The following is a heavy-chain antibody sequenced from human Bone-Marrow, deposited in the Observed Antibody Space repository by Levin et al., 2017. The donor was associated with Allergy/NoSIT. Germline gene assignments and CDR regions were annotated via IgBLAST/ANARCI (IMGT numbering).Heavy chain of an antibody. D-gene: IGHD3-10*01. V-gene: IGHV3-30*18. CDR3: AKVGRITIVYWYFDL. CDR2: ISYDGSNK. CDR1: GFTFRSYG. Sequence: PGESLKISCAASGFTFRSYGMHWVRQAPGKGLEWVAVISYDGSNKYYADSVKGRFTISRDNSKNTLYLQMNSLRAEDTAVYYCAKVGRITIVYWYFDLWGRGSLVTVSS. J-gene: IGHJ2*01.